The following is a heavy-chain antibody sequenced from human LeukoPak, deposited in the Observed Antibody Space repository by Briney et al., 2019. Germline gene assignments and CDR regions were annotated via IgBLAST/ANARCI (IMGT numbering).Heavy chain of an antibody. CDR1: GGSISSYY. CDR2: ISNSGST. V-gene: IGHV4-59*01. J-gene: IGHJ4*02. Sequence: PSETLSLTCTVSGGSISSYYWSWIRQPPGTGLEWIGYISNSGSTDYNPALKSRVTISVDTSKNQFSLKLSSVTGADTAVYYCARGRTWFGELSYWGQGTLVTVSS. CDR3: ARGRTWFGELSY. D-gene: IGHD3-10*01.